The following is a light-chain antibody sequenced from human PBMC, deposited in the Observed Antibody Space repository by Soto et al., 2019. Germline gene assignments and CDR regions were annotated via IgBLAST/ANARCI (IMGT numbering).Light chain of an antibody. CDR2: SAS. J-gene: IGKJ1*01. CDR1: QSVSTY. CDR3: QQNYNIPRT. Sequence: DIQMTQSPPSLSASVGDRVTITCRASQSVSTYLNWYQQKPGKAPKLLISSASSLQSGVPSRFSGNASGTDFTLTISSLQPEDFATYYCQQNYNIPRTFGQGTKVELK. V-gene: IGKV1-39*01.